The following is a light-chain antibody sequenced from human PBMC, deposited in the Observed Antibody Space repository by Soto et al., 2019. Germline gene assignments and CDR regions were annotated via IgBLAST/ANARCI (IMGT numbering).Light chain of an antibody. Sequence: EIVLVQSPGTLSLSPGERATLSCRASQSISNNYLAWYQQKPGQAPRLLIYGASSSATGSRDRFTGSRTGRDFSLTITRLEPADFAVYYCEQYGVSPLMYTFGQGTKVVVK. CDR2: GAS. CDR3: EQYGVSPLMYT. V-gene: IGKV3-20*01. CDR1: QSISNNY. J-gene: IGKJ2*01.